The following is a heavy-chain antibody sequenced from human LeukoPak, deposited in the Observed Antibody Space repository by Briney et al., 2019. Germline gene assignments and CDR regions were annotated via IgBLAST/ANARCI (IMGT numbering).Heavy chain of an antibody. J-gene: IGHJ4*02. CDR1: GFTFSSYS. CDR3: SFFEVRWFGELPHDY. CDR2: ISSSSSYI. D-gene: IGHD3-10*01. V-gene: IGHV3-21*01. Sequence: GGSLRLSCAASGFTFSSYSMNWVRQAPGKGLEWVSSISSSSSYIYYADSVKGRFTISRDNAKNSLYLQMNSLRAEDTAVYYCSFFEVRWFGELPHDYWGQGTLVTVSS.